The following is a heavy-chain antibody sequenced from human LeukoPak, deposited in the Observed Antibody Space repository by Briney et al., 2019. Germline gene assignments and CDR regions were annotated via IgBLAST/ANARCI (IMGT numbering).Heavy chain of an antibody. Sequence: SVKVSCKASGGTFSSYAISWVRQAPGQGLEWMGRIIPILGIANYAQKFQGRVTITADKSTSTAYMELSSLRSEDTAVYYCAKALRELVVAAYDAFDIWGQGTVVTVSS. V-gene: IGHV1-69*04. CDR1: GGTFSSYA. CDR3: AKALRELVVAAYDAFDI. D-gene: IGHD2-15*01. J-gene: IGHJ3*02. CDR2: IIPILGIA.